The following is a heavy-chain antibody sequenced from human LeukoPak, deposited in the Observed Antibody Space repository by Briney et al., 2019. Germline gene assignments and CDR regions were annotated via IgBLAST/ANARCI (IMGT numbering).Heavy chain of an antibody. D-gene: IGHD6-19*01. CDR1: GFTFSKYW. CDR3: ATKQWLAPPPDS. Sequence: PGGSLRLSCAASGFTFSKYWMLGVRQAPGEGRESVSRINTDGTVTTYADSVKGRFTVSRDNAHNTMFLQMNSVRDEDTAVYYCATKQWLAPPPDSWGQGTPVTVSS. V-gene: IGHV3-74*01. CDR2: INTDGTVT. J-gene: IGHJ4*02.